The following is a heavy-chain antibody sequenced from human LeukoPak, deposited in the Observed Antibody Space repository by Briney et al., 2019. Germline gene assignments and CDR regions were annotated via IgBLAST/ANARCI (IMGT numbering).Heavy chain of an antibody. Sequence: SETLSLTCSVSDDSFSSYYWSWIRQPPGKGLEWIGNIYDSGSTNYNPSLQSRVTISIDTSKNQFSLKLSSVTAADTAVYFCARDRMGEFDYWGQGTLVTVSS. CDR1: DDSFSSYY. J-gene: IGHJ4*02. CDR3: ARDRMGEFDY. CDR2: IYDSGST. D-gene: IGHD2-8*01. V-gene: IGHV4-59*01.